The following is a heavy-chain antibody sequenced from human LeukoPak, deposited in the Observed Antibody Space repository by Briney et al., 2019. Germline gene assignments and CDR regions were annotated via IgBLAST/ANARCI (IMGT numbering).Heavy chain of an antibody. Sequence: ASVKVSCKASGYTFTSYDINWVRQATGQGLEWMGWMNPNSGNTGYAQKFQGRVTITRNTSISTAYMELSSLRSEDTAVYYCARSRGYYDFWSGYYAVFDYWGQGTLVTVSS. CDR3: ARSRGYYDFWSGYYAVFDY. D-gene: IGHD3-3*01. J-gene: IGHJ4*02. V-gene: IGHV1-8*03. CDR1: GYTFTSYD. CDR2: MNPNSGNT.